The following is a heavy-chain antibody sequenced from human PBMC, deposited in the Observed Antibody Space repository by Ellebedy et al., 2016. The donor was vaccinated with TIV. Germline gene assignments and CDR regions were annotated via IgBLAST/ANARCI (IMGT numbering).Heavy chain of an antibody. CDR1: GYTFTAYY. D-gene: IGHD2-2*01. V-gene: IGHV1-2*02. CDR2: INPNNGAT. CDR3: ARVSTTWYTGMDV. J-gene: IGHJ6*02. Sequence: ASVKVSCKASGYTFTAYYIHWVRQAPGQGLEWMGWINPNNGATNYPQNFQGRVTMTWATSISTASMELSRLRSDDTAVYYCARVSTTWYTGMDVWGQGTTVTVSS.